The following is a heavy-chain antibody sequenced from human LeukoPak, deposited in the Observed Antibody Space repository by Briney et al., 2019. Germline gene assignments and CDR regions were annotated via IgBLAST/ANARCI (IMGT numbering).Heavy chain of an antibody. CDR2: INHNGST. CDR3: ARVMAYDSSGHDY. CDR1: GGSFSGYY. V-gene: IGHV4-34*01. J-gene: IGHJ4*02. Sequence: PSETLSLTGAVYGGSFSGYYWSWIRKPPGKGLEWIGEINHNGSTNYNPSLKSRVTISVDTSKNQFSLKLSSVTAADTAVYYCARVMAYDSSGHDYWGQGTLVTVSS. D-gene: IGHD3-22*01.